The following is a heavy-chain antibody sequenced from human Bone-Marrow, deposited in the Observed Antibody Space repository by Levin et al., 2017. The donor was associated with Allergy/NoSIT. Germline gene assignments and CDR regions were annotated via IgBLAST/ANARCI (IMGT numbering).Heavy chain of an antibody. D-gene: IGHD3-3*01. J-gene: IGHJ6*02. Sequence: PGGSLRLSCAPSSFTFNTYWMYWFRRAPGKGLVWVSRINSDGNITNYADSVKGRFTISRDNAKNTLYLQMNSLRAEDTAVYYCARNYELRGGPAEVDRDCMDVWGQVTTVTVSS. CDR2: INSDGNIT. CDR3: ARNYELRGGPAEVDRDCMDV. V-gene: IGHV3-74*01. CDR1: SFTFNTYW.